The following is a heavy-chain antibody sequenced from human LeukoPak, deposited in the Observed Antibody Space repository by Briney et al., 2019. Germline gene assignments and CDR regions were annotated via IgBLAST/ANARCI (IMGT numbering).Heavy chain of an antibody. Sequence: PGGSLRLSCAASGFTFSSYAMSWVRQAPGKGLEWVSAISGSGGSTYYADSVKGRFTISRDNSKNTLYLQTNSLRAEDTAVYYCAKDRDGYNSPFDYWGQGTLVTVSS. D-gene: IGHD5-24*01. J-gene: IGHJ4*02. CDR2: ISGSGGST. CDR1: GFTFSSYA. V-gene: IGHV3-23*01. CDR3: AKDRDGYNSPFDY.